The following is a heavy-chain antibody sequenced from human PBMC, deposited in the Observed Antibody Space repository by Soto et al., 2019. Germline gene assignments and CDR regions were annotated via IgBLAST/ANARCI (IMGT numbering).Heavy chain of an antibody. CDR3: ARRYYGFLSGLPRDVFDI. CDR2: ISSSSSVI. V-gene: IGHV3-48*02. D-gene: IGHD3-3*01. CDR1: GFTFSTYS. J-gene: IGHJ3*02. Sequence: GGSLRLSCAASGFTFSTYSMNWVRQAPGKGLEWISYISSSSSVIYYAGSVKGRFTISRDNAKNSLYLQMNSLRDEDTAVYYCARRYYGFLSGLPRDVFDIWGQGTMVTVSS.